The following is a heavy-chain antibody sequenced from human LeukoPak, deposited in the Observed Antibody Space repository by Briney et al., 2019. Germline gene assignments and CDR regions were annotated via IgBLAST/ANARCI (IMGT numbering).Heavy chain of an antibody. J-gene: IGHJ6*03. V-gene: IGHV4-4*07. CDR1: GGSISSYY. Sequence: PSETLSLTCTVSGGSISSYYWSWIRQPAGKGLEWIGRIYTSGSTNYNPSLKSRVTMSVDTSKNQFSLKLSSVTAADTAVYYCARGRALYYYYYYMDVWGKGTTVTVSS. CDR3: ARGRALYYYYYYMDV. CDR2: IYTSGST.